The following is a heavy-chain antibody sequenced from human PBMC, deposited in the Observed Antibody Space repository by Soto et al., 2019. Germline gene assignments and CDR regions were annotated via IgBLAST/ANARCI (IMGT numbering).Heavy chain of an antibody. CDR3: AREGNLGRWIQPLDS. J-gene: IGHJ4*02. D-gene: IGHD2-2*03. CDR2: IHYNGNT. Sequence: PSETLSLTCTVCGGSFCPNYWAWIRQPPGKGLEWIGNIHYNGNTKYSPSLKSRVTMSVDTSKNHFSLKLISVTTADTAVYFCAREGNLGRWIQPLDSWGQGTLVTVSS. CDR1: GGSFCPNY. V-gene: IGHV4-59*01.